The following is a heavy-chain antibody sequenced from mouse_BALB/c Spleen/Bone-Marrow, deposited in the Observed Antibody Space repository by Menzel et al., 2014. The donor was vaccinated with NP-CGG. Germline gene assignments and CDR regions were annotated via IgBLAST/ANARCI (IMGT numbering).Heavy chain of an antibody. CDR3: TGTDY. V-gene: IGHV1-15*01. CDR2: IHPASGGT. J-gene: IGHJ2*01. CDR1: GYTFTDYE. Sequence: QVQLQQSGAELVRPGASVKLSCKALGYTFTDYEMHWVKQTPVHGLEWIGAIHPASGGTAYNQKFEGKATLTADKSSSPASMKLGNLTSEYCAGCYFTGTDYWGQGTTVTVSS.